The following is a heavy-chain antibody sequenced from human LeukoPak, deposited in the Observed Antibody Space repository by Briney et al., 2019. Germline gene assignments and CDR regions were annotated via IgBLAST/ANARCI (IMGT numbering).Heavy chain of an antibody. CDR3: ASRRSGDYEGFDY. V-gene: IGHV1-46*01. D-gene: IGHD2-21*02. CDR1: GYTFTSYY. Sequence: ASVRVSCKASGYTFTSYYMHWVRQAPGQGLEWMGIINPSGGRTSYAQKFQGRVTMARDTSTGTVYMELSSLRSEDTAVYYCASRRSGDYEGFDYWGQGTVVTVSS. J-gene: IGHJ4*02. CDR2: INPSGGRT.